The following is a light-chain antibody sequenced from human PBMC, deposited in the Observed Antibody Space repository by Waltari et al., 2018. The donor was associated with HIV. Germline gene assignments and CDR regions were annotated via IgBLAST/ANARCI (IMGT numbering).Light chain of an antibody. CDR1: RSNIGTNS. J-gene: IGLJ2*01. Sequence: QSELTQSPSASGTPGQRVTISCSGSRSNIGTNSVNWYQQLPGTAPKLLISSNSHRPSGVPGRFSGPKSGTSASLAITGLQSEDEADYYCAAWDDSLNGHVVFGGGTKLTVL. CDR3: AAWDDSLNGHVV. CDR2: SNS. V-gene: IGLV1-44*01.